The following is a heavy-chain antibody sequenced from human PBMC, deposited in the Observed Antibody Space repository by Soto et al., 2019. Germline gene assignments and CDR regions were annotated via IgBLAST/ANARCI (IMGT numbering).Heavy chain of an antibody. CDR2: IIPIFGTA. CDR3: ARGALGYCSGGSCYSPDDAFDI. CDR1: GGTFSSYA. J-gene: IGHJ3*02. D-gene: IGHD2-15*01. Sequence: QVQLVQSGAEVKKPGSSVKVSCKASGGTFSSYAISWVRQAPGQGLEWMGGIIPIFGTANYAQKFQGRVTITAEESTRTAYMELSSLRSEDTAVYYCARGALGYCSGGSCYSPDDAFDIWGQGTMVTVSS. V-gene: IGHV1-69*12.